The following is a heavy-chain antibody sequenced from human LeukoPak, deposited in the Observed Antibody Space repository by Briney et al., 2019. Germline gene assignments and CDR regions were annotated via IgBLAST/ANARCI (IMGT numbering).Heavy chain of an antibody. Sequence: SVKVSCKASAGTFSNYAISWVRQAPGQGLEWMGRIIPIFGTANYAQKFQGRVTITTDESTSTAYMELSSLRSEDTAVYYCARGHDVYSSGWYKFDYWGQGTLVTVSS. D-gene: IGHD6-19*01. CDR1: AGTFSNYA. J-gene: IGHJ4*02. CDR2: IIPIFGTA. CDR3: ARGHDVYSSGWYKFDY. V-gene: IGHV1-69*05.